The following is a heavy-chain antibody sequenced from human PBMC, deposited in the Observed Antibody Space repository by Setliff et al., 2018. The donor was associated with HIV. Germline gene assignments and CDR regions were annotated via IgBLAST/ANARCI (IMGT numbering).Heavy chain of an antibody. CDR1: GGTFSSYA. V-gene: IGHV1-69*10. D-gene: IGHD1-1*01. Sequence: SVKVSCKASGGTFSSYAISWVRQAPGQGLEWMGGIIPILGIANYAQRFQGRVTITADKSTSTAYMELSSLRSEDTAVYYCARETRPGLTRSGFDYWGQGTLVTVSS. CDR2: IIPILGIA. CDR3: ARETRPGLTRSGFDY. J-gene: IGHJ4*02.